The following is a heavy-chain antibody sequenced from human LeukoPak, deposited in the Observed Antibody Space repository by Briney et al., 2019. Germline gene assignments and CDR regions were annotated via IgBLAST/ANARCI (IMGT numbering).Heavy chain of an antibody. V-gene: IGHV3-23*01. Sequence: GGSLRLSCAASGFTFSSYAMSWVRQAPGKGLGWVSGISCSSDSTYYADSVKGRFTISRDNSKNTLYLQMNRLRAEDTAIYYCAKGDSSSSDPRLGYFDYWGQGTLVTVSS. CDR2: ISCSSDST. J-gene: IGHJ4*02. CDR1: GFTFSSYA. D-gene: IGHD6-6*01. CDR3: AKGDSSSSDPRLGYFDY.